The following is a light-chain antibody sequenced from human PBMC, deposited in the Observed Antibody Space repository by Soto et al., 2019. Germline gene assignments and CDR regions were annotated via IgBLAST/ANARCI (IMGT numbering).Light chain of an antibody. CDR3: QQYGSAPPT. Sequence: EIVLTQSPGTLSLSPGERATLSCRASQSVSRKNLAWYHQKPGQAPRLRIYGAASRATDIPDRFSGSGSGTDFTTAIRRLDPVDFAVDYCQQYGSAPPTFGQGTKVDI. J-gene: IGKJ1*01. CDR1: QSVSRKN. CDR2: GAA. V-gene: IGKV3-20*01.